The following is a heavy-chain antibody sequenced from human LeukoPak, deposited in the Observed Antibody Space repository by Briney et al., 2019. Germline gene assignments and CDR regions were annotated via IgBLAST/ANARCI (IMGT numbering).Heavy chain of an antibody. J-gene: IGHJ4*02. CDR3: ARIPSGAAGLFFDY. D-gene: IGHD6-13*01. CDR1: GGSFSGYY. Sequence: SETLSLTCAVYGGSFSGYYWSWIRQPPGKGLEWIGEINHSGSTNYNPSLKSRVAISVDTSKNQFSLKLSSVTAADTAVYYCARIPSGAAGLFFDYWGQGTLVTVSS. V-gene: IGHV4-34*01. CDR2: INHSGST.